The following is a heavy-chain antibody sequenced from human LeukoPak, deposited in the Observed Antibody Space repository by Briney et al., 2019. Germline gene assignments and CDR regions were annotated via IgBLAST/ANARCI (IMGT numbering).Heavy chain of an antibody. CDR3: ARGEEGQWPHDY. D-gene: IGHD6-19*01. V-gene: IGHV1-2*04. Sequence: GASVKVPCKASGYTFTGYYMHWVRQAPGQGLEWMGWINPNSGGTNYAQKFQGWVTMTRDTSISTAYMELSRLRSDDTAVYYCARGEEGQWPHDYWGQGTLVTVSS. J-gene: IGHJ4*02. CDR1: GYTFTGYY. CDR2: INPNSGGT.